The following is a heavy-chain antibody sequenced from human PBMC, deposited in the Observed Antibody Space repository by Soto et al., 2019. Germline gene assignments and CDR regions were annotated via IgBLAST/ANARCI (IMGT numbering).Heavy chain of an antibody. Sequence: QVQLQESGPGLIKPSETLSLTCTVSGGSVTSVIYHWTWIRQPPGKGLEWIGQTGSTNYNPSLKSRITISVDTSKNQFSLSLSSVTAADTAVYHCAVFKGGAGGNGYWGQGTQVTVSS. J-gene: IGHJ4*02. CDR3: AVFKGGAGGNGY. V-gene: IGHV4-61*01. D-gene: IGHD2-8*02. CDR2: QTGST. CDR1: GGSVTSVIYH.